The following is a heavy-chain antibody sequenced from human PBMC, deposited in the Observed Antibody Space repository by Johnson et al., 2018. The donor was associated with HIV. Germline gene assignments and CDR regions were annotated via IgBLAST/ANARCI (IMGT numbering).Heavy chain of an antibody. V-gene: IGHV3-9*01. J-gene: IGHJ3*02. CDR2: ISWNSGSI. CDR1: GFTFDDYA. D-gene: IGHD3-22*01. Sequence: VQLVESGGGVVQPGRSLRLSCAAFGFTFDDYAMHWVRQAPGKGLEWVSGISWNSGSIGYADSVKGRFTVSRDNAKNSLYLQMNSLRAEDTAVYYCARDRGYWDAFDIWGQGTMVTVSS. CDR3: ARDRGYWDAFDI.